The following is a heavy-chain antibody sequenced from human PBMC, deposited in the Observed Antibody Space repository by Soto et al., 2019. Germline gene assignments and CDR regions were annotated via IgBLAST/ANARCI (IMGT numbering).Heavy chain of an antibody. V-gene: IGHV1-3*01. D-gene: IGHD6-13*01. CDR3: ARDSLVAPGTYFDY. CDR1: GYIFSDYV. Sequence: ASVKVSCKTSGYIFSDYVIHWVRQAPGQRPEWMGYIYGGNAYTKYSEKFQGRVTITRDTSATTAYMELSSLTSEDTAVYYCARDSLVAPGTYFDYWGLGTLVTVSS. J-gene: IGHJ4*02. CDR2: IYGGNAYT.